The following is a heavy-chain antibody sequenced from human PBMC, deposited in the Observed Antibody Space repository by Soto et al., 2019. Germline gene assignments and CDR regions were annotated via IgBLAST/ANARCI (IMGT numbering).Heavy chain of an antibody. CDR2: IYHSGST. D-gene: IGHD5-12*01. CDR1: GGSISSGGYS. V-gene: IGHV4-30-2*01. Sequence: SETLSLTCAVSGGSISSGGYSWSWIRQPPGKGLEWIGYIYHSGSTYYNPSLKSRVTISVDTSKNQFSLKLSSVTAADTAVYYCARVGWLQLWDNWFDPWGQGTLVTVSS. J-gene: IGHJ5*02. CDR3: ARVGWLQLWDNWFDP.